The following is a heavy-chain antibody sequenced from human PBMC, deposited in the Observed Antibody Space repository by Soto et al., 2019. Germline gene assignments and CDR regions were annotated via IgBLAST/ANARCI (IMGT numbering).Heavy chain of an antibody. CDR3: ARDGLSAVAGTNFQH. CDR1: GFTLSSYS. CDR2: ISSSSSYI. D-gene: IGHD6-19*01. V-gene: IGHV3-21*01. J-gene: IGHJ1*01. Sequence: GGSLRLSCAASGFTLSSYSTNWVRQAPGKGLEWVSSISSSSSYIYYADSVKGRFTISRDNAKNSLYLQMNSLRAEDTAVYYCARDGLSAVAGTNFQHWGQGTLVTVSS.